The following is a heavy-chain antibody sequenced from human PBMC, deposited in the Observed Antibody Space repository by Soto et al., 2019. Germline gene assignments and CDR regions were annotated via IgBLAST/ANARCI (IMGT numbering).Heavy chain of an antibody. CDR3: ARLSTYYYDSSGYEIDY. CDR2: IYYSGST. V-gene: IGHV4-59*01. D-gene: IGHD3-22*01. J-gene: IGHJ4*02. CDR1: GGSISSYY. Sequence: PSESLSLTCTVSGGSISSYYWSWIRQPPGKGLEWIGYIYYSGSTNYNPSLKSRVTISVDTSKNQFSLKLSSVTAADTAVYYCARLSTYYYDSSGYEIDYWGQGTLVTVSS.